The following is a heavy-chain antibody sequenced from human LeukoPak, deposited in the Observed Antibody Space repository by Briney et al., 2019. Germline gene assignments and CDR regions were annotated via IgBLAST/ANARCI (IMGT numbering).Heavy chain of an antibody. D-gene: IGHD3-3*01. J-gene: IGHJ6*02. V-gene: IGHV6-1*01. CDR2: TYYRSKWYN. CDR3: ARVWCSPPCYGFWSGYYEDYYGMDV. CDR1: GDSVPRNSAA. Sequence: SQTLSLTCAISGDSVPRNSAAWHWLRQPPPRDLQWLGRTYYRSKWYNDYAVSVKSRITINPDTSKNQFSLQLNSVTPEDTAVYYCARVWCSPPCYGFWSGYYEDYYGMDVWGQGTTVTVSS.